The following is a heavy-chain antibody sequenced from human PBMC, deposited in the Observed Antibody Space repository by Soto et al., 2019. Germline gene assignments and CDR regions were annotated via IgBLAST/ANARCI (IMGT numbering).Heavy chain of an antibody. D-gene: IGHD3-16*02. CDR1: GDTFTSYV. J-gene: IGHJ4*02. Sequence: AASVKVSCKTSGDTFTSYVISCVRQAPGQGLEWMGRIIPNIGNANYAQKFQGRVTITADKSTSTAYMELSSLRSEDTAVYYCASAVSSYDYIWGSYRPYYFDYWGQGTLVTVSS. CDR2: IIPNIGNA. V-gene: IGHV1-69*04. CDR3: ASAVSSYDYIWGSYRPYYFDY.